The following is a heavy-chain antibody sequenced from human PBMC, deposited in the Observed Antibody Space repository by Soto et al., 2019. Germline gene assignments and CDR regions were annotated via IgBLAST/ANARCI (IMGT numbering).Heavy chain of an antibody. Sequence: PSETLSLTCTVSGGSISSGGYYWSWIRQHPGKGLEWIGYIYYSGSTYYNPSLKSRVTISVDTSKNQFSLKLSSVTAADTAVYYCATFTFGGVIVLDYWGQGTLVTVSS. J-gene: IGHJ4*02. V-gene: IGHV4-31*03. CDR2: IYYSGST. D-gene: IGHD3-16*02. CDR1: GGSISSGGYY. CDR3: ATFTFGGVIVLDY.